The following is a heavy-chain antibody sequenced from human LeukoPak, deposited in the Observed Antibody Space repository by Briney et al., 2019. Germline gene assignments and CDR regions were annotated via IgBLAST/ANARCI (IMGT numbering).Heavy chain of an antibody. CDR2: ISNDGSYR. CDR3: ALPSSGWRFDY. D-gene: IGHD6-19*01. Sequence: GRSLRLSCAASGFTFSNYGMHWVRRAPGKGLEWVAVISNDGSYRDFADSVKGRFTISRDNPKDTLYLQMNSLRAEDTAVYYCALPSSGWRFDYWGREPSSPS. CDR1: GFTFSNYG. V-gene: IGHV3-30*03. J-gene: IGHJ4*02.